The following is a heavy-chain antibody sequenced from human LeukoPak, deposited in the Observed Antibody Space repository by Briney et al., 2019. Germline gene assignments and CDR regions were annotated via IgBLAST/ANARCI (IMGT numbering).Heavy chain of an antibody. J-gene: IGHJ4*02. CDR2: ISYDGSNK. Sequence: GGSLRLSCAASGFTFSSYAMHWVRQAPGKGQEWVAVISYDGSNKYYADSVKGRFTISRDNSKNTLYLQMNSLRAEDTAVYYCASHSSAKPFDYWGQGTLVTVSS. CDR3: ASHSSAKPFDY. V-gene: IGHV3-30-3*01. CDR1: GFTFSSYA. D-gene: IGHD2-2*01.